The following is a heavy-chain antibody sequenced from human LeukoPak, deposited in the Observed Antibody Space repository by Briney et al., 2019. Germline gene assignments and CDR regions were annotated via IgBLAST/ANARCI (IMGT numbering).Heavy chain of an antibody. D-gene: IGHD1-26*01. J-gene: IGHJ4*02. Sequence: GGSLRLSCAASGFTVSNNYMSWVRQAPGKGLEWVSVIYSGVITYYADSVKGRFTISRDNSKNTVYLQMNSLRVEDTAVYYCARDLRWASFWGQGTLVTVSS. V-gene: IGHV3-66*01. CDR1: GFTVSNNY. CDR2: IYSGVIT. CDR3: ARDLRWASF.